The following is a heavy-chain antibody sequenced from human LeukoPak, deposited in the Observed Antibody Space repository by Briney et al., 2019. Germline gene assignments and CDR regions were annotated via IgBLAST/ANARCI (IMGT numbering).Heavy chain of an antibody. V-gene: IGHV1-18*01. J-gene: IGHJ4*02. Sequence: ASVKVSSKASGYTFTNYGISWVRQAPGQGLEWMGCISAYSGNTNYAQNLQGRVTMTTDTTTSTAYMELRSLRSDDTAVYYCARAPDDYDFWSGPFDYWGRGTLVTVSS. CDR3: ARAPDDYDFWSGPFDY. D-gene: IGHD3-3*01. CDR1: GYTFTNYG. CDR2: ISAYSGNT.